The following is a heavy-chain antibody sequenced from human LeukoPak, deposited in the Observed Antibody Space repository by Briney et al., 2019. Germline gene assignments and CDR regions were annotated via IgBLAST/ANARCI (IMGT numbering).Heavy chain of an antibody. CDR3: ARARNYYDSSDYYYEGDAFDI. J-gene: IGHJ3*02. V-gene: IGHV4-59*01. CDR2: IYYSGST. CDR1: GGSISSYY. Sequence: PSETLSLTCTVSGGSISSYYWSWIRQPPGKGLEWIGYIYYSGSTNYNPSLKSRVTISVDTSKNQFSLKLSSVTAADTAVYFCARARNYYDSSDYYYEGDAFDIWGQGTMVTVSS. D-gene: IGHD3-22*01.